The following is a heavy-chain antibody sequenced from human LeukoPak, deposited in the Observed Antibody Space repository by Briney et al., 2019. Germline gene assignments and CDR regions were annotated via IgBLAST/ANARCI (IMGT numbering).Heavy chain of an antibody. D-gene: IGHD5-24*01. J-gene: IGHJ4*02. CDR3: AIHVGDGYNWVDY. CDR1: GGSISSYY. CDR2: IYYSGST. Sequence: SETLSLTCTVSGGSISSYYWSWIRQPPGKGLEWIGYIYYSGSTNYNPSLKSRVTISVDTSKNQFSLKLSSVTAADTAVYYCAIHVGDGYNWVDYWGQGTLVTVSS. V-gene: IGHV4-59*08.